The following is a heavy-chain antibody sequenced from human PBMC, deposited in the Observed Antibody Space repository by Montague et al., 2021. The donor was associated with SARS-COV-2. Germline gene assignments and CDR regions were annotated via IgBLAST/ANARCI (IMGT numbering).Heavy chain of an antibody. D-gene: IGHD4-17*01. Sequence: SETLSLTCTVSGDSTSCPNCYWGWIRQAPGKGLDWIGTIYNSGTTYYNPSLKSRLTISIDTSKNQLSLKLTPVTAADTAVYYCARHRNYGDHSLDNWFHPWGQGTLAPVPS. CDR1: GDSTSCPNCY. J-gene: IGHJ5*02. V-gene: IGHV4-39*01. CDR3: ARHRNYGDHSLDNWFHP. CDR2: IYNSGTT.